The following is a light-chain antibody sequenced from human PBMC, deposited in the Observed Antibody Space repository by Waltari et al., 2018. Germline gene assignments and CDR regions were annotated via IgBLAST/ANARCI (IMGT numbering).Light chain of an antibody. CDR3: SSYTSSNTVI. CDR2: DVS. CDR1: SSDIGNYDY. V-gene: IGLV2-14*03. J-gene: IGLJ2*01. Sequence: GTSSDIGNYDYVSWYQQHPGRAPKLMIYDVSNRPSGVSNRFSGSKSGNTASLTISGLQAEDEAEYYCSSYTSSNTVIFGGGTKLTVL.